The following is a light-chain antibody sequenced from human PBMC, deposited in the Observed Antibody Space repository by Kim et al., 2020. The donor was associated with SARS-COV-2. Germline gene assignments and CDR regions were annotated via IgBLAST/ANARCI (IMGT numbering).Light chain of an antibody. CDR2: DVT. V-gene: IGLV2-14*03. CDR3: SSSTSSASFVV. CDR1: SNDVGSYVS. Sequence: QSALTQPASVSGSPGQSITISCTGISNDVGSYVSVSWYQKHPGKVPKLILYDVTKRPSGVSDRFSGSQSGNTASLTISGLQSEDEADYYCSSSTSSASFVVFGGGTQLTVL. J-gene: IGLJ3*02.